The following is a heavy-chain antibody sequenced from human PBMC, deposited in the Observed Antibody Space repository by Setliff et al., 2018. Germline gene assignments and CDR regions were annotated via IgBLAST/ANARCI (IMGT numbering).Heavy chain of an antibody. D-gene: IGHD3-16*01. CDR1: GFTFSSYW. CDR3: ARDGGEY. V-gene: IGHV3-7*01. J-gene: IGHJ4*02. CDR2: INQDGSEK. Sequence: GGSLRLSCAASGFTFSSYWMSWVRQAPGKGLEWVANINQDGSEKYYVDSVRGRFTISRDNAKNSLYLQMNSLRADDAAVYFCARDGGEYWGQGTLVTVSS.